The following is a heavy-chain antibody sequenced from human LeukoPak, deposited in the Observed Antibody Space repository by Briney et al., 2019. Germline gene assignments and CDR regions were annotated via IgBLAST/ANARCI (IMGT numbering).Heavy chain of an antibody. CDR3: ARVAAAGTGLGY. CDR1: GYTLTSYY. J-gene: IGHJ4*02. V-gene: IGHV1-46*01. D-gene: IGHD6-13*01. CDR2: INPSGGST. Sequence: ASVKVSCKASGYTLTSYYMHWVRQAPGQGLEWMGIINPSGGSTSYAQKFQGRVAMTRDMSTSTVYMELSSLRSEDTAVYYCARVAAAGTGLGYWGQGTLVTVSS.